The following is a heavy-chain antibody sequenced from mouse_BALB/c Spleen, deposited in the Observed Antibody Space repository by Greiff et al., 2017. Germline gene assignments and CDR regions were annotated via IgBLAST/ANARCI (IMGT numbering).Heavy chain of an antibody. V-gene: IGHV1-5*01. Sequence: EVKVVESGTVLARPGASVKMSCKASGYSFTSYWMHWVKQRPGQGLEWIGAIYPGNSDTSYNQKFKGKAKLTAVTSASTAYMELSSLTNEDSAVYYCTSYGYDYAMDYWGQGTSVTVSS. J-gene: IGHJ4*01. CDR3: TSYGYDYAMDY. CDR2: IYPGNSDT. CDR1: GYSFTSYW. D-gene: IGHD2-2*01.